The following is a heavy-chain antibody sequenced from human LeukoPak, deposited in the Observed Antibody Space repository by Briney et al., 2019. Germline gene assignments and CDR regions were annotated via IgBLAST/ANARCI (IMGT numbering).Heavy chain of an antibody. CDR3: TKDRSLSIDY. CDR2: IWYDGSNK. CDR1: GFTFSSYS. Sequence: GGSLRLSCAASGFTFSSYSMHWVRQAPGKGLEWVAVIWYDGSNKYYADSVKGRFTISRDNSKNTLYLQMNSLRAEDTAVYYCTKDRSLSIDYWGQGTLVTVSS. J-gene: IGHJ4*02. V-gene: IGHV3-33*06.